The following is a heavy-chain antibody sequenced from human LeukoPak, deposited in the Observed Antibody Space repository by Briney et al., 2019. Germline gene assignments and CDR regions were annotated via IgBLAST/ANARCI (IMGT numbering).Heavy chain of an antibody. CDR3: TTGYYDSSGRNPDY. CDR1: GFTFSNAW. D-gene: IGHD3-22*01. CDR2: IKSKTDGGTT. V-gene: IGHV3-15*01. J-gene: IGHJ4*02. Sequence: KAGGSLRLSCAASGFTFSNAWMSWVRQAPGKGLEWVGRIKSKTDGGTTDYAAPVKGRFTISRDDSKNTLYLQMNSLKAEDTAVYYCTTGYYDSSGRNPDYWGQGTLVTVSS.